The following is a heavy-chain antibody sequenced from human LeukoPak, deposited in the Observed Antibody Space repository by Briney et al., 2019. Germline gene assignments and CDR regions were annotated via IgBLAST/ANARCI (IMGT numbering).Heavy chain of an antibody. J-gene: IGHJ3*02. D-gene: IGHD2-15*01. CDR3: ARSRRPYSFDAFDI. Sequence: SETLSLTCSVSGGSISSYYWNWIRQPPGKGLEWIGYIYYSGSTNYNPSLKSRVTISVDTSKSQFSLKLSSVTAADTAVYYCARSRRPYSFDAFDIWGQGTMVTVSS. V-gene: IGHV4-59*01. CDR2: IYYSGST. CDR1: GGSISSYY.